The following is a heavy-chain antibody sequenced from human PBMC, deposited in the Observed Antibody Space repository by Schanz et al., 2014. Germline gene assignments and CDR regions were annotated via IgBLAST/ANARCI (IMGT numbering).Heavy chain of an antibody. D-gene: IGHD3-3*01. CDR2: ITAYNGDT. CDR1: GYTFTSHG. CDR3: ARGFDFWDR. Sequence: QVQLVQSGDEVKKPGASVKVSCKTSGYTFTSHGISWVRQAPGQGLEWMGWITAYNGDTNYALKLQGRVTMTTDTSTGTAYMELRSLRSDDTAVYYCARGFDFWDRWGQGTLVIVSS. J-gene: IGHJ4*02. V-gene: IGHV1-18*04.